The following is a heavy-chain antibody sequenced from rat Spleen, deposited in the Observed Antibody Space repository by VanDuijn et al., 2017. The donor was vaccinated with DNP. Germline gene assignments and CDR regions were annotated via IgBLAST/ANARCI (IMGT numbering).Heavy chain of an antibody. CDR2: ITSSGGST. Sequence: EVQLVESGGGLVQPGRSMKLSCAASGFTFSNYYMAWVRQAPTKGLEWVASITSSGGSTYYPDSVKGRFTISRDNAKNTLYLQMNSLRSEDTATYYCARWNSGHFDYWGQGVMVSVSS. V-gene: IGHV5-25*01. D-gene: IGHD4-3*01. J-gene: IGHJ2*01. CDR1: GFTFSNYY. CDR3: ARWNSGHFDY.